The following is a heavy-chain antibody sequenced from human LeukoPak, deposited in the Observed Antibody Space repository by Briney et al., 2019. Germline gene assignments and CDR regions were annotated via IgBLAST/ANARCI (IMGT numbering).Heavy chain of an antibody. CDR2: IWYDGSNK. CDR1: GVTFSSYG. D-gene: IGHD1-7*01. CDR3: ARETGTTNYYYYYGMDV. J-gene: IGHJ6*02. V-gene: IGHV3-33*01. Sequence: QTGGSLRLSCAASGVTFSSYGMHWVRQAPGKGLEWVADIWYDGSNKYYADSVKGRFTISRDNSKNTLYLQMNSLRAEDTAVYYCARETGTTNYYYYYGMDVWGQGTTVTVSS.